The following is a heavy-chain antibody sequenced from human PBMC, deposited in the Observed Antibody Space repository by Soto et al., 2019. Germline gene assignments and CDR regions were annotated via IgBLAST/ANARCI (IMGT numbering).Heavy chain of an antibody. J-gene: IGHJ6*03. Sequence: GGSLRLSCAASGFTFSSYAMSWVRQAPGKGLEWVSAISGSGGSTYYADSVKGRFTISRDNSKNTLYLQMNSLRAEDTAVYYCASQGVYYYYYYMDVWGKGTTVTVSS. CDR3: ASQGVYYYYYYMDV. D-gene: IGHD6-13*01. CDR1: GFTFSSYA. CDR2: ISGSGGST. V-gene: IGHV3-23*01.